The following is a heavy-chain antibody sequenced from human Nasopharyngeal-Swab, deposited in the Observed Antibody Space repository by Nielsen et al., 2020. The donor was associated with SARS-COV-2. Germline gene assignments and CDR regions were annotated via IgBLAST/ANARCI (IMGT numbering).Heavy chain of an antibody. J-gene: IGHJ4*02. D-gene: IGHD3/OR15-3a*01. CDR2: IIPLFGTT. Sequence: SVKVSCKASGGTFSSYAISWVRQAPGQGLEWLGGIIPLFGTTNYAQKFQGRLTITADKSTSTAYMELSSLRSEDTAVYYCARDSGRDWCGQDYWGQGTLVTVSS. CDR1: GGTFSSYA. V-gene: IGHV1-69*06. CDR3: ARDSGRDWCGQDY.